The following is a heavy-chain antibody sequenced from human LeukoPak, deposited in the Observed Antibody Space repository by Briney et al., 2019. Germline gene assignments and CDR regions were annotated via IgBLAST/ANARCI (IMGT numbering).Heavy chain of an antibody. D-gene: IGHD1-14*01. V-gene: IGHV4-39*07. Sequence: SETLSLTCTVSGGSIRSSYYYWSWIRQPPGKGLEWIGEINHSGSTNYNPSLKSRVTISVDTSKNQFSLKLSSVTAADTAVYYCASVYNYPEGAFDIWGQGTMVTVSS. CDR2: INHSGST. J-gene: IGHJ3*02. CDR1: GGSIRSSYYY. CDR3: ASVYNYPEGAFDI.